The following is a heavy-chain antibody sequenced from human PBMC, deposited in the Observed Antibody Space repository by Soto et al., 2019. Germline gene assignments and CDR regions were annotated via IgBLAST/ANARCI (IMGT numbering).Heavy chain of an antibody. Sequence: GGSLRLSCAASELTFGDAWMTWVRQAPGKGPEGVGLIRSKPSGGTADYAAPVKGRFILSRDDSKNTVYLQMNSLKTEDTAVYYFTKDRPCTGGGVFATWGQGTVVTVSS. CDR2: IRSKPSGGTA. D-gene: IGHD3-16*01. V-gene: IGHV3-15*01. J-gene: IGHJ3*01. CDR1: ELTFGDAW. CDR3: TKDRPCTGGGVFAT.